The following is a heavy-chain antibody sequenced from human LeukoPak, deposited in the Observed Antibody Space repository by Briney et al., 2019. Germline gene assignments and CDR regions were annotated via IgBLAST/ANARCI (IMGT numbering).Heavy chain of an antibody. D-gene: IGHD6-25*01. CDR3: AKGAAAGLVDWFDP. V-gene: IGHV3-23*01. CDR2: ITGDGAT. CDR1: GFTFTNFA. J-gene: IGHJ5*02. Sequence: PGGSLRLSCAVSGFTFTNFAMMWVRQAPGKGLQWVSSITGDGATYYADSVRGRLMLSRDTSKNTLYLQMNSLTAEDTALYYCAKGAAAGLVDWFDPWGQGTLVTVSS.